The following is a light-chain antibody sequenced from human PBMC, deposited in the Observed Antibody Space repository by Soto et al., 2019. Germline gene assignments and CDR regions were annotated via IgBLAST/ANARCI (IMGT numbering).Light chain of an antibody. CDR2: KAS. CDR3: QQYKSYPLT. CDR1: QSISSW. Sequence: DIQMTQSPSTLSASVGDRVTITCRASQSISSWLAWYQQKPGKAPKLLIYKASSLDSGVPSRFSGSGSGTEFTLTISSLQPDDFATYYCQQYKSYPLTVGGGTKVEIK. J-gene: IGKJ4*01. V-gene: IGKV1-5*03.